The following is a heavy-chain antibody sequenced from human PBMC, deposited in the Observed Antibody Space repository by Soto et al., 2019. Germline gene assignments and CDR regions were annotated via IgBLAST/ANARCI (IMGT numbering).Heavy chain of an antibody. CDR3: AKAIENYSTGYYKPFYYFGVDV. V-gene: IGHV3-30*18. CDR1: GFTFSRYG. CDR2: ISYDGSNK. D-gene: IGHD3-22*01. J-gene: IGHJ6*02. Sequence: GGSLRLSCAAPGFTFSRYGMHWVRQAPGKGLEWVAVISYDGSNKYYPDSVRGRFTISRDNSKNTLYLQMDSLRVEDTAVYYCAKAIENYSTGYYKPFYYFGVDVWGQGTTVTVSS.